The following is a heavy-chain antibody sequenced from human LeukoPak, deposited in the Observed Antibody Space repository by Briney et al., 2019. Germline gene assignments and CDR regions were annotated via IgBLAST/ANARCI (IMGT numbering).Heavy chain of an antibody. CDR3: ARDSQRITMVRGVITSNFDY. CDR1: GFTFSGYS. CDR2: ISSSSSYI. D-gene: IGHD3-10*01. V-gene: IGHV3-21*01. Sequence: PGGSLRLSCAASGFTFSGYSMNWVRQAPGKGLEWVSSISSSSSYIYYADSVKGRFTISRDNAKNSLYLQMNSLRAEDTAVYYCARDSQRITMVRGVITSNFDYWGQGTLVTVSS. J-gene: IGHJ4*02.